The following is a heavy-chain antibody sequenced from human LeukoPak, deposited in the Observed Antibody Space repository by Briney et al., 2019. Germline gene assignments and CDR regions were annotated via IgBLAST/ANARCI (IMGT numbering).Heavy chain of an antibody. CDR2: INTKTGNP. J-gene: IGHJ4*02. D-gene: IGHD5-18*01. CDR1: GYIFNSYA. Sequence: ASVKVSCKASGYIFNSYAMNWVRQAPGQGLEWMGWINTKTGNPTYAQGFTGRFVFSLDTSVSTAYLQISSLEAEDTAVYYCARGYSYGSPSEAYYFDYWGQGTLVTVSS. CDR3: ARGYSYGSPSEAYYFDY. V-gene: IGHV7-4-1*02.